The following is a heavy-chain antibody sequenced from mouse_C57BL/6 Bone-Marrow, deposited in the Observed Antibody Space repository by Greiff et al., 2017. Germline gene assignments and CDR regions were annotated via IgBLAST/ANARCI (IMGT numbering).Heavy chain of an antibody. CDR2: ISSGGSYT. V-gene: IGHV5-6*01. J-gene: IGHJ2*01. CDR3: ARYYYDYFDY. Sequence: EVQLQQSGGDLVKPGGSLTLSCAASGFTFSSYGMSWVRQTPDKRLEWVATISSGGSYTYYPDSVKGRFTISRDNAKNTLYLQMSSLKSEDTAMYYCARYYYDYFDYWGQGTTLTVSS. CDR1: GFTFSSYG. D-gene: IGHD1-1*01.